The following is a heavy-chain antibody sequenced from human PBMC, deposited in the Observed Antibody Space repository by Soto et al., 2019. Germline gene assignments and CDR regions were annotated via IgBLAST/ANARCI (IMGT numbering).Heavy chain of an antibody. J-gene: IGHJ4*02. CDR3: ARGSGSYYAY. CDR2: GST. V-gene: IGHV4-59*09. D-gene: IGHD1-26*01. Sequence: GSTNYNPSLKSRVTISIDTSKXXXSXKXXSVTAADTAVYYCARGSGSYYAYWGQGTLVTVSS.